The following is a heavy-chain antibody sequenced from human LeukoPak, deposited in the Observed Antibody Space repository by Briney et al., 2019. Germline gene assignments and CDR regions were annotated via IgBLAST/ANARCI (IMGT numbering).Heavy chain of an antibody. CDR1: GFTFSSYE. Sequence: GGSLRLSCAASGFTFSSYEMNWVRQAPGKGLEGVSYISSSGSTIYYADSVKGRLTISRDNAKNSLYLQMNSLRAEDTAVYYCARDGGGESVFDYWGQGTLVTVSS. D-gene: IGHD3-10*01. CDR2: ISSSGSTI. J-gene: IGHJ4*02. CDR3: ARDGGGESVFDY. V-gene: IGHV3-48*03.